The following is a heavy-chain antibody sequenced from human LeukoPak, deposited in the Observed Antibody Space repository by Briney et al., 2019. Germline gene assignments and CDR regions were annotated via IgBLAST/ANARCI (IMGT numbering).Heavy chain of an antibody. Sequence: GGSLRLSCAASGFTFSSYSMNWVRQAPGKGLEWVSYISSSSSTIYYADSVKGRFTISRDNAKSSLYLQMNSLRAEDTAVYYCARGSRWLVRYYYYGMDVWGQGTTVTVSS. J-gene: IGHJ6*02. CDR1: GFTFSSYS. V-gene: IGHV3-48*01. D-gene: IGHD6-19*01. CDR3: ARGSRWLVRYYYYGMDV. CDR2: ISSSSSTI.